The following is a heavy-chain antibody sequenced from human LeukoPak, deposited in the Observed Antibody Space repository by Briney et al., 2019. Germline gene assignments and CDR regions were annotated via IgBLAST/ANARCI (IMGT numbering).Heavy chain of an antibody. CDR3: ARDSGHDAFDI. V-gene: IGHV3-74*01. Sequence: LSGGSLRLSCAASGFTFSNYWMHRVRQAPGKGLVWVSRINTDGSSTGYADSVKGRFTISRDNAKNTLYLQMNSLRVEDTAVYYCARDSGHDAFDIWGQGTMVTVSS. CDR1: GFTFSNYW. CDR2: INTDGSST. J-gene: IGHJ3*02.